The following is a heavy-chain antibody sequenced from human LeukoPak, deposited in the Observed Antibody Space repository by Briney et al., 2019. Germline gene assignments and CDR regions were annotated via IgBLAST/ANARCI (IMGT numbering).Heavy chain of an antibody. J-gene: IGHJ4*02. Sequence: PSETLSLTCTVSGGSISSYYWSWIRQPAGKGLEWIGRIYTSGSTNYNPSLKSRVTMSVDTSKNQFSLKLSSVTAADTAVYYCARGYRVGAGYYFDYWGQGTLVTVSS. V-gene: IGHV4-4*07. CDR2: IYTSGST. CDR1: GGSISSYY. D-gene: IGHD1-26*01. CDR3: ARGYRVGAGYYFDY.